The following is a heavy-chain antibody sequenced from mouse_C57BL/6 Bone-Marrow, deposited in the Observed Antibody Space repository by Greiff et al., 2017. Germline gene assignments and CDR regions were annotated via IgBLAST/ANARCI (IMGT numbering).Heavy chain of an antibody. CDR3: TTRDYCGSSYDAY. CDR2: IGPENGDT. Sequence: EVQLQQSGAELVRPGASVKLSCTASGFNIKDDYMHWVQQSPEQGLEWIGWIGPENGDTEYASKFQGKATITADTSSNTAYLQLSSLTSEDTAVYYGTTRDYCGSSYDAYWGQGTLVTVSA. CDR1: GFNIKDDY. D-gene: IGHD1-1*01. V-gene: IGHV14-4*01. J-gene: IGHJ3*01.